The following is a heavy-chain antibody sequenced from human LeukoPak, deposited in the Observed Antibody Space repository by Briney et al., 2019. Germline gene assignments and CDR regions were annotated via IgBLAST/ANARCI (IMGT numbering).Heavy chain of an antibody. V-gene: IGHV1-18*01. D-gene: IGHD2-2*01. CDR2: ISAYNGNT. CDR3: ARDLSDIVVVPAALPLVY. J-gene: IGHJ4*02. CDR1: GYTFTSYG. Sequence: GASVKVSCKASGYTFTSYGISWVRQAPGQGLAWMGWISAYNGNTNYAQKLQGRVTMTTDTSTSTAYMELRSLRSDDTAVYYCARDLSDIVVVPAALPLVYWGQGTLVTVSS.